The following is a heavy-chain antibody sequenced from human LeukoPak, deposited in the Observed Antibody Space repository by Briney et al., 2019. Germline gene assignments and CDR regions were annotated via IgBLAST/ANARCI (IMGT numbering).Heavy chain of an antibody. J-gene: IGHJ4*02. CDR1: GYIFTSYY. V-gene: IGHV1-46*01. Sequence: GSSVTVSCKASGYIFTSYYMHWVRQAPGQGLGWMGIINPSSGSTSYAQKFQDRVKMTRDTSRNTVYMELSSLRSEDTAVYYCARRAGDHYYFDYWGQGTLVTVSS. D-gene: IGHD7-27*01. CDR3: ARRAGDHYYFDY. CDR2: INPSSGST.